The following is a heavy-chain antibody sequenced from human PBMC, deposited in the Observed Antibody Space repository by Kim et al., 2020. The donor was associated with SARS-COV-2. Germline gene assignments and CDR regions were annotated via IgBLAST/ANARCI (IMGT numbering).Heavy chain of an antibody. CDR3: ARGRTAATTTFDF. V-gene: IGHV1-3*01. J-gene: IGHJ4*02. D-gene: IGHD1-1*01. Sequence: YSQEFQGRVTMIRDTSASTAYIELSSLISEDTAVYYCARGRTAATTTFDFWGPGTLVTVSS.